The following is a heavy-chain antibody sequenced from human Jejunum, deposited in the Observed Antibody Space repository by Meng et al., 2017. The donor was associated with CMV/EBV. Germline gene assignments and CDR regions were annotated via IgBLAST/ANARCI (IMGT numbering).Heavy chain of an antibody. CDR1: GGTFSRNI. Sequence: SGGTFSRNIISGVRQAPGQGLEWMGRIIPMVGRPTYAQKFQGRVTISADKVTSTAYLEVTSLRSEDTAVYFCAFLVDTVTLTRDYWGQGTLVTVSS. CDR2: IIPMVGRP. CDR3: AFLVDTVTLTRDY. V-gene: IGHV1-69*02. D-gene: IGHD5-18*01. J-gene: IGHJ4*02.